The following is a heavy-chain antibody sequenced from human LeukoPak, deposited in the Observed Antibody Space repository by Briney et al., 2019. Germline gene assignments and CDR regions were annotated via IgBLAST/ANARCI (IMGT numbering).Heavy chain of an antibody. CDR2: IKQDGSEK. D-gene: IGHD5-12*01. CDR1: GFIFSSYW. J-gene: IGHJ6*04. V-gene: IGHV3-7*03. CDR3: ARECHSGYDCDPIMDV. Sequence: GGSLRLSCAASGFIFSSYWMSWVRQAPGKGLEWVANIKQDGSEKYYVDSVKGRFTISRDNAKNSLYLQMNSLRAEDTAVYYCARECHSGYDCDPIMDVWGKGTTVTVSS.